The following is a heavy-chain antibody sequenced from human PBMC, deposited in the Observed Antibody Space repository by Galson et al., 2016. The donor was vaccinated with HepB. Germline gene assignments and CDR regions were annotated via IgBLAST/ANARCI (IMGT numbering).Heavy chain of an antibody. J-gene: IGHJ4*02. D-gene: IGHD3-16*01. V-gene: IGHV3-7*03. Sequence: SLRLSCAASGFTFSSYWMTWVRQAPGKGLEWVVNIKYDGSEKYYLDSVKGRFTISRDNAKNSLYLQMNSLRAEDTAVYYCARVRVGFHYWGQGTLVTFSS. CDR1: GFTFSSYW. CDR2: IKYDGSEK. CDR3: ARVRVGFHY.